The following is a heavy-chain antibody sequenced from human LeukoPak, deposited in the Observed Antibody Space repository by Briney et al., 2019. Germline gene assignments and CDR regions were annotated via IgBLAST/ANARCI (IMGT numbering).Heavy chain of an antibody. CDR1: GGSISNYY. V-gene: IGHV4-59*01. CDR3: ARDSGCSSTSCQYYFDY. D-gene: IGHD2-2*01. J-gene: IGHJ4*02. CDR2: VFYSGST. Sequence: SETLSLTCTVSGGSISNYYWSWIRQPPGKGLEWIGYVFYSGSTNYNPSLRSRVTISVDTSKNQFSLKLSSVTAADTAVYYCARDSGCSSTSCQYYFDYWGQGTLVTVSS.